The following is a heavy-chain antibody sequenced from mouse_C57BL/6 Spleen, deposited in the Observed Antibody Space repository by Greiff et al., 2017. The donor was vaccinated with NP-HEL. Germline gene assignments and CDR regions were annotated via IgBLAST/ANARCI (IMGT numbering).Heavy chain of an antibody. CDR2: IDPSDSYT. D-gene: IGHD1-1*01. CDR1: GYTFTSYW. CDR3: ARGDDYGSSPDYYAMDY. J-gene: IGHJ4*01. V-gene: IGHV1-69*01. Sequence: QVQLQQPGAELVMPGASVKLSCKASGYTFTSYWMHWVKQRPGQGLEWIGEIDPSDSYTNYNQKFKGKSTLTVDKSSSTAYMQLSSLTSEDSAVYYCARGDDYGSSPDYYAMDYWGQGTSVTVSS.